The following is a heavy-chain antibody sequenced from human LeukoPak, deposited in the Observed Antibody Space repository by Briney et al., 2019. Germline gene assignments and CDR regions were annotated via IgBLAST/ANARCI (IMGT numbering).Heavy chain of an antibody. Sequence: GGSLRLSCAASGFTFSSYWMSWVRQAPGKGLEWVANIKQDGSEKYYVDPVKGRFTISRDNAKNSLYLQMNSLRAEDTAVYYCARDQRYCSSSSCPWEPFDYWGQGTLVTVSS. CDR3: ARDQRYCSSSSCPWEPFDY. CDR1: GFTFSSYW. J-gene: IGHJ4*02. CDR2: IKQDGSEK. V-gene: IGHV3-7*05. D-gene: IGHD2-2*01.